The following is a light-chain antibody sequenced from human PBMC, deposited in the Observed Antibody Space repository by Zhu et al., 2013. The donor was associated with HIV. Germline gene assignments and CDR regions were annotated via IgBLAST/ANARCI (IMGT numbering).Light chain of an antibody. CDR2: GAS. Sequence: EIVLTQSPATLSLSPGERATLSCRASQSVGSSLAWYQQKPGQAPRLLIHGASTRATDIPARFSGSGSGTEFTLTISSLQSEDFAVYYCHHYNKWPRTFGQGTKVEIK. CDR3: HHYNKWPRT. J-gene: IGKJ1*01. CDR1: QSVGSS. V-gene: IGKV3-15*01.